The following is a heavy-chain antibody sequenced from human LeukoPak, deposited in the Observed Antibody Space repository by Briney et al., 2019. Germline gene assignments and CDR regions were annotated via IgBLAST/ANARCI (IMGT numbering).Heavy chain of an antibody. CDR2: ISGSSTCI. V-gene: IGHV3-21*01. D-gene: IGHD3-10*01. CDR1: GVTFSNYS. J-gene: IGHJ4*02. CDR3: AGGGAMVRGVSPLDY. Sequence: PGGSLRLSCAASGVTFSNYSISWVRQAPGKGLEWFSCISGSSTCINYADSVKGRFTISRDNSKNSLYLQLTSLRAEDTAVYYCAGGGAMVRGVSPLDYWGQGTLVPVSS.